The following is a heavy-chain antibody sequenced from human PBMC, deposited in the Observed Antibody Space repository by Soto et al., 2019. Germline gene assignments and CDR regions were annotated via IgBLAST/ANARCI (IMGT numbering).Heavy chain of an antibody. J-gene: IGHJ6*02. D-gene: IGHD6-25*01. Sequence: GASVKVSCKTSGYTFSNYGINWVRQAPGQGPEWVGWINVATGNSKSAQKFHGRVTITRGTSATTAYMELSSLRFEDTSVYYCAREPHAAAGDYYGMDVWGQGTTVTVSS. CDR1: GYTFSNYG. CDR2: INVATGNS. CDR3: AREPHAAAGDYYGMDV. V-gene: IGHV1-3*01.